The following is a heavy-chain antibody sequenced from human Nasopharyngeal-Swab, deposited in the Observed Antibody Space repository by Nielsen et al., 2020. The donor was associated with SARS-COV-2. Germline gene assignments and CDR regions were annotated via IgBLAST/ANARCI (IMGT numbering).Heavy chain of an antibody. Sequence: ASVKVSCKASGYTFTSYSITWVRQAPGQGLEWMGWISGYNGNTKYAQKLQGRVTMTTDTSTSTAYMELRSLRSDDTAVYYCAKDGVAARPDWFDPWGQGTLVTVSS. V-gene: IGHV1-18*04. CDR1: GYTFTSYS. CDR3: AKDGVAARPDWFDP. CDR2: ISGYNGNT. D-gene: IGHD6-6*01. J-gene: IGHJ5*02.